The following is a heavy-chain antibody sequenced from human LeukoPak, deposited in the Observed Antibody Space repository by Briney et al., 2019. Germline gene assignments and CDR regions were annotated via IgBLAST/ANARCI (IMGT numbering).Heavy chain of an antibody. Sequence: GGSLRLSCAASGFTFSSYAMSWVRQAPGKGLEWVSAISGSGGSTYYADSVKGRFTISRDNSKNTLYLQMNSLRAEDTAVYYCAKDRYYDFWSGYYAPGGNWFDPWGQGTLVTVSS. CDR1: GFTFSSYA. V-gene: IGHV3-23*01. J-gene: IGHJ5*02. CDR2: ISGSGGST. D-gene: IGHD3-3*01. CDR3: AKDRYYDFWSGYYAPGGNWFDP.